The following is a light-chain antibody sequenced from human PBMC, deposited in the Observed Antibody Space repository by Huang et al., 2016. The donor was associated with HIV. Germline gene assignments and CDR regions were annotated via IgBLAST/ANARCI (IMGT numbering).Light chain of an antibody. Sequence: ERVMTQSPATLYVTPGERATLSCRASQSIDTNLAWYQQKPGQAPRLLIYGASTRATDIPARFSGSGSGTEFTLTISSLQSEDFAVYYCQQFNNWPPDFGGGTRVENK. J-gene: IGKJ4*01. CDR3: QQFNNWPPD. CDR1: QSIDTN. V-gene: IGKV3-15*01. CDR2: GAS.